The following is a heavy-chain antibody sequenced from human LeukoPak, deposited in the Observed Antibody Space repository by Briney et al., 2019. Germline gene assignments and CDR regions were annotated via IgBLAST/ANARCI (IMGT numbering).Heavy chain of an antibody. CDR1: GFTFSRYE. CDR2: ISSSGSTI. Sequence: PGGSLRLSCAASGFTFSRYEMNWVRQAPGPGLESVSYISSSGSTIYYADSVKGRFTIPRDKAKNSLDLQMNSLRAEDTAVYYCARERGEAYYYDSSGYRYYSDYWGQGTLVTVSS. V-gene: IGHV3-48*03. CDR3: ARERGEAYYYDSSGYRYYSDY. J-gene: IGHJ4*02. D-gene: IGHD3-22*01.